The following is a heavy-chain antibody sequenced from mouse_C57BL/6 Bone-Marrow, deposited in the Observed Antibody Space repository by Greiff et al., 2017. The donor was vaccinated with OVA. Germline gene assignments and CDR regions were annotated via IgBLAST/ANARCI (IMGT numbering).Heavy chain of an antibody. D-gene: IGHD1-1*01. CDR1: GFTFTDYY. J-gene: IGHJ2*01. Sequence: EVKVEESGGGLVQPGGSLSLSCAASGFTFTDYYMSWVRQPPGKALEWLGFIRNKANGYTTEYSASVKGRFTISRDNSQSILYLQMNALRAEDSATYYCARSPYYYGSSPFDYWGQGTTLTVSS. CDR2: IRNKANGYTT. CDR3: ARSPYYYGSSPFDY. V-gene: IGHV7-3*01.